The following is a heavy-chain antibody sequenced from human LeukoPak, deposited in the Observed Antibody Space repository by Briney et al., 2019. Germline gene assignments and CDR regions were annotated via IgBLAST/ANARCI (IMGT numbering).Heavy chain of an antibody. J-gene: IGHJ4*02. CDR3: ASSLVTAIPDY. V-gene: IGHV3-53*01. CDR1: GFTFSNYG. D-gene: IGHD2-21*02. CDR2: IYSGGST. Sequence: PGGSLRLSCVASGFTFSNYGMSWVRQAPGKGLEWVSVIYSGGSTYYADSVKGRFTISRDNSKNTLYLQMNSLRAEDTAVYYCASSLVTAIPDYWGQGTLVTVSS.